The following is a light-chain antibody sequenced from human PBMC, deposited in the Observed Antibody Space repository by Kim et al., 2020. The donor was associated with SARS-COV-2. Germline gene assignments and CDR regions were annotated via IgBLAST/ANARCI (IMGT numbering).Light chain of an antibody. V-gene: IGLV2-8*01. Sequence: QSVTISCTGTSSDVGAYEYGSWYQQHPNKAPKLLIYEVNKRPSGVPDRFSGSKSGSTASLTVSGLQAEDEAEYYCSAYAGTNNFVFGTGTKVTVL. CDR2: EVN. J-gene: IGLJ1*01. CDR1: SSDVGAYEY. CDR3: SAYAGTNNFV.